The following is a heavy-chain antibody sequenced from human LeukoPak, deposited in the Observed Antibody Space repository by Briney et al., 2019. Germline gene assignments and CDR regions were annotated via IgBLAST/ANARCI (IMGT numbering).Heavy chain of an antibody. CDR1: GFTFSSYG. D-gene: IGHD3-10*01. V-gene: IGHV3-33*06. Sequence: GGSLRLSCAASGFTFSSYGMHWVRQAPGKGLEWVAVIWYDGSNKYYADSVKGRFTISRDNSKNTLYLQMNSLRAEDTAVYYCAKEGLLWFGELLNWGQGTLVTVSS. CDR3: AKEGLLWFGELLN. J-gene: IGHJ4*02. CDR2: IWYDGSNK.